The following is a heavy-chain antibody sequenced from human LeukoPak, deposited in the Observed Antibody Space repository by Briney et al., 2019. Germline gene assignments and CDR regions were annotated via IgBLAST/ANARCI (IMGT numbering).Heavy chain of an antibody. D-gene: IGHD3-10*01. CDR3: ARDLYASGSYDY. CDR2: MKQDGNEK. J-gene: IGHJ4*02. CDR1: GFTFSTYW. Sequence: GGSLRLSCAASGFTFSTYWMSWVRQAPGKGLEWVGNMKQDGNEKHYVDSVKGRFTISRDNGKNSLYLQMNSLRAEDTAVYYCARDLYASGSYDYWGQGTLVTVSS. V-gene: IGHV3-7*04.